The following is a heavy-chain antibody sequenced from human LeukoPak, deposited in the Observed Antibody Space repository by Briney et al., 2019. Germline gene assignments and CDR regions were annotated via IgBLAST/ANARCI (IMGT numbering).Heavy chain of an antibody. CDR3: AMGPYGSGSSMDY. D-gene: IGHD3-10*01. Sequence: SVKVSCKASGGTFSSYAISWVRQAPGQGLEWMGGIIPIFGTANYAQKFRGRVTITTDESTSTAYMELSSLRYEDTAVYYCAMGPYGSGSSMDYWGQGTLVTVSS. CDR2: IIPIFGTA. V-gene: IGHV1-69*05. CDR1: GGTFSSYA. J-gene: IGHJ4*02.